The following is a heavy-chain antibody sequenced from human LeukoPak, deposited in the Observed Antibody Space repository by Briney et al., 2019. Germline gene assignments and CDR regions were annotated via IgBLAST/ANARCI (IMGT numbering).Heavy chain of an antibody. V-gene: IGHV1-2*02. CDR1: GYTFTGYY. CDR3: ARGRAAAGPEWFDY. J-gene: IGHJ4*02. D-gene: IGHD6-13*01. CDR2: INPNSGGT. Sequence: ASVKVSCKASGYTFTGYYMHWVRQAPGQGLEWMGWINPNSGGTNYAQKLQGRVTMTTDTSTSTAYMELRSLRSDDTAVYYCARGRAAAGPEWFDYWGQGTLVTVSS.